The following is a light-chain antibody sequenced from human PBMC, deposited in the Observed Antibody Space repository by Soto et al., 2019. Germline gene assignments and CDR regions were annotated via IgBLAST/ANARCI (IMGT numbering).Light chain of an antibody. V-gene: IGKV1-9*01. CDR1: QDISDY. CDR3: QQYDSLSQT. J-gene: IGKJ1*01. CDR2: AAS. Sequence: DIQLTQSPSFLSASVGDRVTITCRASQDISDYLAWYQQRPGKAPKLLIYAASTLQSGVPSRFGGSGSGTEFTLTISSLQPEDFATYYCQQYDSLSQTFGQGTKVDIK.